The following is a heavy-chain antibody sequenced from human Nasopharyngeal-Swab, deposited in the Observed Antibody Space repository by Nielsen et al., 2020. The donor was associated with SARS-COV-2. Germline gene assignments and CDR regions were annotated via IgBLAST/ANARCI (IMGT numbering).Heavy chain of an antibody. J-gene: IGHJ6*03. Sequence: ASVKVSCKASGYTFTSYGISWVRQAPGQGLEWMGWISAYNGNTNYAQKLQGRVTMTTDTSTSTAYTELRSLRSDDTAVYYCARRELELRGYYYYYMDVWGKGTTVTVSS. CDR2: ISAYNGNT. CDR1: GYTFTSYG. V-gene: IGHV1-18*01. D-gene: IGHD1-7*01. CDR3: ARRELELRGYYYYYMDV.